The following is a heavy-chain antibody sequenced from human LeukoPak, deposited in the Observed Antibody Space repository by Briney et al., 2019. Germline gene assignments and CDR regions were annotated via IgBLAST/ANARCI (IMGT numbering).Heavy chain of an antibody. D-gene: IGHD1-26*01. Sequence: SETLSLTCTVSGGSISSYYWNWIRQPPGKGLEWIGYINYSGSTNYNPSLKSRVTISADTSKNQFSLKLSSVTAADTAVYYCARHGVVYGSYGRNWFDPWGQGTLVTVSS. CDR2: INYSGST. CDR1: GGSISSYY. J-gene: IGHJ5*02. V-gene: IGHV4-59*08. CDR3: ARHGVVYGSYGRNWFDP.